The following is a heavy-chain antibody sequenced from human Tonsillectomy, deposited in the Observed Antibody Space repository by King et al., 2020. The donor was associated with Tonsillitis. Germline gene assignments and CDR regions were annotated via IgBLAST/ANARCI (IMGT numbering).Heavy chain of an antibody. V-gene: IGHV4-34*01. CDR1: GGSFSGYY. CDR3: ARGRTHYYHSSGYYLAY. D-gene: IGHD3-22*01. Sequence: VQLQQWGAGLLKPSETLSLTCVVYGGSFSGYYWSWIRQPPGKGLEWIGEINHSGSTNYNPSLKSRVTISVDTSKNQFSLKLSPVTAADTGAYYCARGRTHYYHSSGYYLAYPRKGHLVTLSP. CDR2: INHSGST. J-gene: IGHJ4*02.